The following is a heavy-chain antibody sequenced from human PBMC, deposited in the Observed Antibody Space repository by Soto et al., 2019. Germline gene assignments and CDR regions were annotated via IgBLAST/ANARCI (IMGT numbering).Heavy chain of an antibody. Sequence: GGSLKTSCNCSGYSFTSYWISWVRQMPGKGLEWVGRIDPSDSYTNYSPSFQGHVTISADKSISTAYLQWSSLKASDTASYYCASHFGSDGYDSSGYPDYWGQGTLVTVSS. CDR3: ASHFGSDGYDSSGYPDY. D-gene: IGHD3-22*01. CDR2: IDPSDSYT. J-gene: IGHJ4*02. V-gene: IGHV5-10-1*01. CDR1: GYSFTSYW.